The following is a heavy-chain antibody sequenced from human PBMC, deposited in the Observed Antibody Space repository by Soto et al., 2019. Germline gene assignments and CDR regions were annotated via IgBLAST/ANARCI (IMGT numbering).Heavy chain of an antibody. D-gene: IGHD4-4*01. J-gene: IGHJ4*02. Sequence: EVQLLESGGGLVQPGGSLRLSCAASGLTFNAYAMTWVRQAPGRRLEWVSAIGGSGGNRYYAASVRGRFTISRDNSKDTVDLQMSSLRVEDTAVYYCARVASDYINSVDHWGQGILVTVSS. V-gene: IGHV3-23*01. CDR3: ARVASDYINSVDH. CDR1: GLTFNAYA. CDR2: IGGSGGNR.